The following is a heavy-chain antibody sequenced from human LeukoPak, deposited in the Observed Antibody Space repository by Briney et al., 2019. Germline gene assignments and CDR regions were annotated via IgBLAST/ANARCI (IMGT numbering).Heavy chain of an antibody. J-gene: IGHJ4*02. V-gene: IGHV1-2*02. CDR3: ARDPASRGNFDY. CDR1: GYTFSGYY. D-gene: IGHD5-24*01. CDR2: STPNSDDT. Sequence: ASVEVSCKASGYTFSGYYMQWVRQARGRGLEWMIGSTPNSDDTNYAQKFHGRVTMTTDMSINTAYVELVRLISDDTAVYYCARDPASRGNFDYWGQGTLVTVSS.